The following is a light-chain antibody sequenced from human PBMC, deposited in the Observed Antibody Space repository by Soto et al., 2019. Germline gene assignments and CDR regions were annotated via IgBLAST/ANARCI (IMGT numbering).Light chain of an antibody. V-gene: IGLV1-40*01. CDR1: SSNIGAGYD. J-gene: IGLJ1*01. CDR3: QSYDRSLSGSV. Sequence: QAVVTQPPSVSGAPGQRVTISCTGSSSNIGAGYDVHWYQQLPGTAPKLLIYANNNRPSGVPDRFSGSRSGSSASLAITGLQAEDEADYYCQSYDRSLSGSVFGAGTKLTVL. CDR2: ANN.